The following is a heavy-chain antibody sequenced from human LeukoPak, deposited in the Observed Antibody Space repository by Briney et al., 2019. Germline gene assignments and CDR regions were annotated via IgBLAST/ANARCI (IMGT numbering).Heavy chain of an antibody. D-gene: IGHD4-17*01. CDR3: ARGSRYGDYPYYCDF. CDR2: VRY. J-gene: IGHJ4*02. V-gene: IGHV3-30*02. CDR1: GFTFGSYG. Sequence: GGSLRLSCAASGFTFGSYGMHWVRQAPGKGLDWVAFVRYDSASVKGRFTISRDNSKNTVLLQMNNLRLEDAAVYYCARGSRYGDYPYYCDFWGQGTLVTVSS.